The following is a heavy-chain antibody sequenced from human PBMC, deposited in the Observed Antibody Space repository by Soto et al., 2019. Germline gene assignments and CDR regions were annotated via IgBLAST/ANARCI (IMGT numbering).Heavy chain of an antibody. D-gene: IGHD6-13*01. CDR3: AIGLAAAGKAIDY. CDR1: AFTFSNYD. J-gene: IGHJ4*02. Sequence: GVSLTLSCAASAFTFSNYDMLWVRQATGQGPEWVSAIVRAGDTYYPDSVKGRFTISRENAKNSLYLQMNSLRAEDTAVYYCAIGLAAAGKAIDYWGQGTLVTVSS. CDR2: IVRAGDT. V-gene: IGHV3-13*01.